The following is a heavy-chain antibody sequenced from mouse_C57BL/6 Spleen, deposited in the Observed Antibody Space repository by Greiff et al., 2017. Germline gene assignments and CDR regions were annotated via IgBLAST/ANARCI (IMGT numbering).Heavy chain of an antibody. CDR3: ARKVDCDGRFAD. V-gene: IGHV1-59*01. CDR1: GYTFTSYW. CDR2: IDPSDSYT. J-gene: IGHJ3*01. Sequence: QVQLQQPGAELVRPGTSVKLSCKASGYTFTSYWMHWVKQRPGQGLEWIGVIDPSDSYTNYNQKFKGKATLTVDTSSSTAYMQLSSLTSEDSAVYYCARKVDCDGRFADWGQGTLVTVSA. D-gene: IGHD2-4*01.